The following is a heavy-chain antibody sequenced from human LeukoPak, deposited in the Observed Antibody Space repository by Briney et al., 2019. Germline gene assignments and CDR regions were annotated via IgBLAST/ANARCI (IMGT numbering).Heavy chain of an antibody. D-gene: IGHD3-16*02. J-gene: IGHJ5*02. CDR2: IYYSGST. CDR1: GGSIRSNSHF. Sequence: SETLSLTCTVSGGSIRSNSHFWDWIRQPPGKGLEWIGNIYYSGSTYYNPSLESRVTMSLDTSKNQFSLKLSSVTAADTAVYYCARDENGYVWGSFRAWGQGTLVTVSS. CDR3: ARDENGYVWGSFRA. V-gene: IGHV4-39*07.